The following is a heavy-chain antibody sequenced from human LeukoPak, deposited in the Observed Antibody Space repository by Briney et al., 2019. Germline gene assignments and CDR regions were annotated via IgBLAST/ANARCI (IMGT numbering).Heavy chain of an antibody. Sequence: SVKVSCKASGGTFSSHAMSWVRRAPGQGLEWMGGIIPILDITNYAQKFQGRVTITADKSTGTAYMELSSLRSEDTAVYYCAILSDGAYCGGDCFYLDYWGQGTLVTVSS. J-gene: IGHJ4*02. D-gene: IGHD2-21*02. V-gene: IGHV1-69*10. CDR3: AILSDGAYCGGDCFYLDY. CDR1: GGTFSSHA. CDR2: IIPILDIT.